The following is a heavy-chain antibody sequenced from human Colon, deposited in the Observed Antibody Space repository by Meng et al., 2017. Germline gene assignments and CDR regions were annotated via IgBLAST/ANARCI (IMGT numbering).Heavy chain of an antibody. CDR2: ISSGGSSI. CDR3: SSAASTSRYGSGFDAFKI. J-gene: IGHJ3*02. D-gene: IGHD6-19*01. CDR1: GFTFSSYS. Sequence: GGSLRLPCAASGFTFSSYSMNWVRQAPGKGLEWVSYISSGGSSIFYSDSVKGRFTISRDNAKNSLYLQMNSLGAEDTAVYYCSSAASTSRYGSGFDAFKIWGQGTMVTVSS. V-gene: IGHV3-48*04.